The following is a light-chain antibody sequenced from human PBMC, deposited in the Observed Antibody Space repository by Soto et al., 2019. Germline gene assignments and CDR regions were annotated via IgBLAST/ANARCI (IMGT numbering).Light chain of an antibody. V-gene: IGKV3-20*01. Sequence: EIVLTQSPGTLSLSPGERATLSCRASQSVASNYLAWYQQKPGQAPRLLIFGASTRATGIPDRVGGRGSGTDFALTITRLEPEDFAVYWCQQYGSSPWTFGQGTSVEL. CDR2: GAS. CDR3: QQYGSSPWT. J-gene: IGKJ1*01. CDR1: QSVASNY.